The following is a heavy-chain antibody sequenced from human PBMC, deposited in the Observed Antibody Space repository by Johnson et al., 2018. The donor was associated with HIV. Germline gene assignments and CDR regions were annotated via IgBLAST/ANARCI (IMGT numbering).Heavy chain of an antibody. V-gene: IGHV3-30*18. D-gene: IGHD3-9*01. CDR1: GFTFSSYG. Sequence: QVQLVESGGGVVQPGRSLRLSCAASGFTFSSYGMHWVRQAPAKGLEWVAFISYDGSDKYYADSVKGRFTISRDNSKNTLYLQMNSLRADDTAVYYCAKDLRVFDWFNAYDAFDIWGQGTMVTVSS. CDR2: ISYDGSDK. CDR3: AKDLRVFDWFNAYDAFDI. J-gene: IGHJ3*02.